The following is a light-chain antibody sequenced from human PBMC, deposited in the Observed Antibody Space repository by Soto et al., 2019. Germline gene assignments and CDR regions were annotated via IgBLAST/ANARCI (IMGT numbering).Light chain of an antibody. Sequence: EFVLTQSPGTLSLSPGERATLSCRASQTIRNNYLAWYQQKPGQAPRLLIYDASSRATGIPDRFRGGGSGTEFTLTISRLEPEDFAVYYCQQFSSYPLTFGGGTKVEIK. J-gene: IGKJ4*01. V-gene: IGKV3-20*01. CDR3: QQFSSYPLT. CDR2: DAS. CDR1: QTIRNNY.